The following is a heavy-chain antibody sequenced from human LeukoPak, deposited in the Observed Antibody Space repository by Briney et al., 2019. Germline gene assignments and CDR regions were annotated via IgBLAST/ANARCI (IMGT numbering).Heavy chain of an antibody. J-gene: IGHJ4*02. Sequence: PGGSLRLSCAASGFTFSSYVMSWVRQAPGKGLEWVSTISGSGGSTYYADSVKGRFTISRDNSKNTLYLQMNSVRAEDTAVFYCAKQREIAVAVFDYWGQGTLVTVSS. CDR3: AKQREIAVAVFDY. CDR1: GFTFSSYV. V-gene: IGHV3-23*01. D-gene: IGHD6-19*01. CDR2: ISGSGGST.